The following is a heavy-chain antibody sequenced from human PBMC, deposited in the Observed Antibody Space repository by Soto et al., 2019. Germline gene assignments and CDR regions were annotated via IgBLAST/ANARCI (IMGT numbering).Heavy chain of an antibody. Sequence: GESLKISCAASGFIFRTYAMHWVRQAPGKGLEWVASIWHDGSNKYYADSVKGRFTISRDNSKNTLYLQMNSLRAEDTSVYYCARDLGKQQTLYYFDYWGQGTLVTVSS. J-gene: IGHJ4*02. D-gene: IGHD5-18*01. V-gene: IGHV3-30-3*01. CDR3: ARDLGKQQTLYYFDY. CDR1: GFIFRTYA. CDR2: IWHDGSNK.